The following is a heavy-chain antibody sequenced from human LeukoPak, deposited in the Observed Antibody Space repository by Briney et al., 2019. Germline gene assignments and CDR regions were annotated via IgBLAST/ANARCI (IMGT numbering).Heavy chain of an antibody. CDR3: ARDGDPQSYYYYGMDV. J-gene: IGHJ6*02. CDR1: GGSFSGYY. D-gene: IGHD4-17*01. CDR2: INHSGST. V-gene: IGHV4-34*01. Sequence: KPSETLSLTCAVYGGSFSGYYWSWIRQPPGKGLEWIGEINHSGSTNYNPSLKSRVTISVDTSKNQFSLKLSSVTAADTAVYYCARDGDPQSYYYYGMDVWGQGTTVTVSS.